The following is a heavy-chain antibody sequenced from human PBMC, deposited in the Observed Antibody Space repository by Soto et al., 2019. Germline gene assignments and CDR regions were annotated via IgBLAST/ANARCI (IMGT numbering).Heavy chain of an antibody. CDR1: GYTFTSYY. CDR2: INPSGGST. J-gene: IGHJ6*02. V-gene: IGHV1-46*01. CDR3: ARDQDIVVVVASRYYYYGMDV. Sequence: EASVKVSCKASGYTFTSYYMHWVRQAPGQGLEWMGIINPSGGSTSYAQKFQGRVTMTRDTSTSTVYMELSSLRSEDTAVYYCARDQDIVVVVASRYYYYGMDVWGQGTTVTVSS. D-gene: IGHD2-15*01.